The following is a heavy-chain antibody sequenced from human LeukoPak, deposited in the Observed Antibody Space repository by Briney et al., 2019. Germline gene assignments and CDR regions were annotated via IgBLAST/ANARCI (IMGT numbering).Heavy chain of an antibody. CDR2: IYTSGST. V-gene: IGHV4-4*09. D-gene: IGHD6-13*01. J-gene: IGHJ4*02. Sequence: SETLSLTCTVSGGSISSYYWSWIRQPPGKGLEWIGYIYTSGSTNYNPSLKSRVTISVDTSKNQFSLKLSSVTAADTAVYYCARLPTHGHSSSWYDYWGQGTLVTVSS. CDR1: GGSISSYY. CDR3: ARLPTHGHSSSWYDY.